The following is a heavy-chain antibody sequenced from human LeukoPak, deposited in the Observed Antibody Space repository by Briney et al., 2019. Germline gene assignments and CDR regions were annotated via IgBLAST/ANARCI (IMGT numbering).Heavy chain of an antibody. CDR2: IYYSGST. V-gene: IGHV4-59*01. CDR1: GGSISSYY. J-gene: IGHJ6*03. D-gene: IGHD6-19*01. Sequence: PSETLSLTCTVSGGSISSYYWSWIRQPPGKGLEWIGYIYYSGSTNYNPSLKSRVTISVDTSKNQFSLKLSSVTAADTAVYYCARGQWLATLGYYYYYYMDVWGKGTTVTISS. CDR3: ARGQWLATLGYYYYYYMDV.